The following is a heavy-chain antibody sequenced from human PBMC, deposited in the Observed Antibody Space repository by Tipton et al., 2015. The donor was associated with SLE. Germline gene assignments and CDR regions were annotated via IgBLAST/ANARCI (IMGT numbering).Heavy chain of an antibody. CDR3: ARTGAYSNFYYYYYMDV. Sequence: TLSLTCTVSGGSISSYFWSWIRQSPGKGLEWIGYIYYRGSTSYNPSLKSRVSISLDMSKNQFALRLSSVTAADTGVYYCARTGAYSNFYYYYYMDVWGEGTTVTVSS. CDR2: IYYRGST. D-gene: IGHD4-11*01. V-gene: IGHV4-59*01. J-gene: IGHJ6*03. CDR1: GGSISSYF.